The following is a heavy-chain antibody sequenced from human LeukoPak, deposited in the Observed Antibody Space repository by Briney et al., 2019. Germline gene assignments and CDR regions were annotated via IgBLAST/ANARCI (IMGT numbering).Heavy chain of an antibody. D-gene: IGHD3-10*01. J-gene: IGHJ3*02. CDR2: ISGSGGST. CDR3: ANKWGLITMVRGVIRDFAFDI. Sequence: GGSLRLSCAASGFTFSSYAMSWVRQAPGKGLEWVSAISGSGGSTYYADSVKGRFTISRDNSKNTLYLQMNSLRAEDTAVYYCANKWGLITMVRGVIRDFAFDIWGQGTMATVSS. V-gene: IGHV3-23*01. CDR1: GFTFSSYA.